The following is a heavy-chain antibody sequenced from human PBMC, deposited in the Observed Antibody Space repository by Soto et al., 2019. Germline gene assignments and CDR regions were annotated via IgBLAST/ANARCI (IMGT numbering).Heavy chain of an antibody. CDR1: GFTLSGYA. CDR3: ARRARPDFYYMDF. V-gene: IGHV3-64*01. CDR2: ISSNGVGT. J-gene: IGHJ6*03. Sequence: GGSLRLSCAASGFTLSGYAMDWVRQAPGKGLEYVSGISSNGVGTYYANSVQGRFTISRDNSKNTVYLQMGSLRPEDMAVYYCARRARPDFYYMDFWGKGPTVTVSS. D-gene: IGHD6-6*01.